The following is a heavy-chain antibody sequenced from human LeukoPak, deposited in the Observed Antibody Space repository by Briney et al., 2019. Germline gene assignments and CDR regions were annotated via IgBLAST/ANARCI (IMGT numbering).Heavy chain of an antibody. CDR1: GFTFSSYA. CDR3: AKSLFAAAATRLLFDY. CDR2: ISYDGSNK. Sequence: PGGSLRLSCAASGFTFSSYAMHWVRQAPGKGLEWVAVISYDGSNKYYADSVKGRFTISRDNSKNTLYLQMNSLRAEDTAVYYCAKSLFAAAATRLLFDYWGQGTLVTVSS. J-gene: IGHJ4*02. V-gene: IGHV3-30*04. D-gene: IGHD6-13*01.